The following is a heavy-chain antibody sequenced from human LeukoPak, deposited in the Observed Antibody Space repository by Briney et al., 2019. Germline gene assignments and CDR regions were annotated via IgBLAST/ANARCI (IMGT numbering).Heavy chain of an antibody. D-gene: IGHD4-17*01. CDR1: GFTFSSYA. Sequence: GRSLRLSCAASGFTFSSYAMSWVRQTPGKGLEWVSGIDPSGGGTYYADSVKGRFTISRDNSKNTLYLQMNSLRAEDTAVYYCARESYGDYEAIGYWGQGTLVTVSS. V-gene: IGHV3-23*01. CDR2: IDPSGGGT. J-gene: IGHJ4*02. CDR3: ARESYGDYEAIGY.